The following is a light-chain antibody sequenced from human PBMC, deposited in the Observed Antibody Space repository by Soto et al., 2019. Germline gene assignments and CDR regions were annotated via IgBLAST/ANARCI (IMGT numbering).Light chain of an antibody. V-gene: IGLV2-8*01. CDR2: EVN. Sequence: SVLTHPPSASGSPRQSVTISCAGTSNDVGGYKYVSWYPQHPGKAPKLMIYEVNKRPSGVPDRFSGSKSGNTASLTFSGLQAEDEADYYSSSFAVSNSFVFGTGTKVTVL. CDR1: SNDVGGYKY. J-gene: IGLJ1*01. CDR3: SSFAVSNSFV.